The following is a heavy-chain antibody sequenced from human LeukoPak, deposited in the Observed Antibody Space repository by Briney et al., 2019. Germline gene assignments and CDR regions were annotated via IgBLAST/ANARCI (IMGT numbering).Heavy chain of an antibody. V-gene: IGHV3-30*02. Sequence: PGGSLRLSCAASGFTFSSHGMHWVRQAPGKGLEWVACISYDGSNRHYADSVKGRVNISRDNSKNTLYLQMNSLRTEDTSIYYCAKEELMYFAYWGQGTLVTVSA. CDR3: AKEELMYFAY. J-gene: IGHJ4*02. CDR1: GFTFSSHG. D-gene: IGHD3-10*01. CDR2: ISYDGSNR.